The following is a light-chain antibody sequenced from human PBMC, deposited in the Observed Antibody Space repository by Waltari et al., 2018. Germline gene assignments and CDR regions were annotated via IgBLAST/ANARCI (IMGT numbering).Light chain of an antibody. Sequence: QSVLTQPPSVSAAPGQKVTVPCSGTTYNIGNYYVSWYQHLPGTAPKLLIFDNSKRRSWMPWRFSGSNSGTSATLGITGLQTWDETDYYCGTWDSSLDSYVVGSGSNVTVL. J-gene: IGLJ1*01. CDR3: GTWDSSLDSYV. CDR1: TYNIGNYY. V-gene: IGLV1-51*01. CDR2: DNS.